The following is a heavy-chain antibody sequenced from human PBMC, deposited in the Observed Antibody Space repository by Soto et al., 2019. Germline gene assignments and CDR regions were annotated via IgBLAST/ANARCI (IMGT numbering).Heavy chain of an antibody. D-gene: IGHD3-9*01. J-gene: IGHJ6*02. Sequence: LETLSLTCTVSGGSISSYYWSWIRQPPGKGLEWIGYIYYSGSTNYNPSLKSRVTISVDTSKNQFSLKLSSVTAADTAVYYCARDKYYDILTGNYYGMDVWGQGTTVTVSS. CDR2: IYYSGST. CDR3: ARDKYYDILTGNYYGMDV. CDR1: GGSISSYY. V-gene: IGHV4-59*01.